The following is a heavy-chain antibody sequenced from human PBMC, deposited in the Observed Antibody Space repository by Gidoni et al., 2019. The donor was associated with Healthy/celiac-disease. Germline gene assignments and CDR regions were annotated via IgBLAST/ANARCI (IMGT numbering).Heavy chain of an antibody. CDR2: IIPILGIA. J-gene: IGHJ6*02. Sequence: QVQLVQSGAEVKKPGSSVKVSCKASGGTFSSYAISWVRQAPGQGLEWMGRIIPILGIANYAQKFQGRVTITADKSTSTAYMELSSLRSEDTAVYYCARAIVATSPVVTAILSSYGMDVWGQGTTVTVSS. V-gene: IGHV1-69*04. CDR1: GGTFSSYA. D-gene: IGHD2-21*02. CDR3: ARAIVATSPVVTAILSSYGMDV.